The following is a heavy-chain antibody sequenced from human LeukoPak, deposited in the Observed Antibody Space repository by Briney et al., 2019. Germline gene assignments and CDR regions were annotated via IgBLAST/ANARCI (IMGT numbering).Heavy chain of an antibody. CDR2: IYYSGST. CDR1: GGSISSYY. D-gene: IGHD5-24*01. CDR3: ARVGPTKMATVYYFDY. V-gene: IGHV4-59*01. J-gene: IGHJ4*02. Sequence: SETLSLTCTVSGGSISSYYWSWIRQPPGKGLEWIGYIYYSGSTSYNPSLKSRVTISVDTSKNQFSLKLSSVTAADTAVYYCARVGPTKMATVYYFDYWGQGTLVTVSS.